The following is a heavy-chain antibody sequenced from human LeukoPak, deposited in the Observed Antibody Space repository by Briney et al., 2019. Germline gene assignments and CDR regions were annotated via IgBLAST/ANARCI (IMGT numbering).Heavy chain of an antibody. J-gene: IGHJ4*02. D-gene: IGHD3-10*01. CDR1: GFTVSNNY. V-gene: IGHV3-66*01. CDR2: LYSGGDI. Sequence: GGSLRLSCAASGFTVSNNYMNWVRQAPGKRLEWVTILYSGGDIYYADSVKGRFTISRDNSKNTLYLQMNSLRAEDTAVYYCARDQVVRGVIVSHDYWGQGTLVTVSS. CDR3: ARDQVVRGVIVSHDY.